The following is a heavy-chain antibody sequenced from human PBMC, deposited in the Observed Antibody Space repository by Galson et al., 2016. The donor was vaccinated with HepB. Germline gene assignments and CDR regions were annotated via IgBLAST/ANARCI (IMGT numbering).Heavy chain of an antibody. V-gene: IGHV3-23*01. CDR2: IGGRGGTT. D-gene: IGHD2-21*02. Sequence: SLRLSCAASGFTFNNYGMSWVRLAPGKGLEWVSGIGGRGGTTCYADSVEGRFTISRDNSKNTLYLQMKSLRAEDTAVYYCAKSTLGVTLESYYYGMDVWGQGTTVTVSS. CDR3: AKSTLGVTLESYYYGMDV. CDR1: GFTFNNYG. J-gene: IGHJ6*02.